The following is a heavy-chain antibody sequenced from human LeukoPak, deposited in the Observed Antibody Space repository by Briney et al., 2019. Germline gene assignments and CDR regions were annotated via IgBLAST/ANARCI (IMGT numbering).Heavy chain of an antibody. J-gene: IGHJ4*02. CDR2: IYTSGST. V-gene: IGHV4-4*07. CDR3: ARDPRDSGWYSEFDY. D-gene: IGHD6-19*01. CDR1: GGSISSYY. Sequence: SETLSLTCTVSGGSISSYYWSWIRQPAGKGLEWIGRIYTSGSTNYNPSLKSRVTMTVDTSKNQFSLKLSSVTAADTAVYYCARDPRDSGWYSEFDYWGQGTLVTVSS.